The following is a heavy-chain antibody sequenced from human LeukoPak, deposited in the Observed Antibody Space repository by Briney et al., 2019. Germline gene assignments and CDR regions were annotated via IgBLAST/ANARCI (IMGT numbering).Heavy chain of an antibody. Sequence: GRSLRLSCAASGFTFSSYAMHWFRQAPGKGLEWVAVISYDGSNKYYADSVKGRFTISRDNSKNTLYLQMNSLRAEDTAVYYCARDGSGDYWGQGTLVTVSS. V-gene: IGHV3-30*04. CDR1: GFTFSSYA. CDR3: ARDGSGDY. J-gene: IGHJ4*02. CDR2: ISYDGSNK.